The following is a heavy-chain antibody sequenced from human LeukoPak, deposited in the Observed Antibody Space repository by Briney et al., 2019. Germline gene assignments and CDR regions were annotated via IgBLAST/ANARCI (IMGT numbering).Heavy chain of an antibody. CDR1: GYTFTGYY. J-gene: IGHJ4*02. V-gene: IGHV1-2*02. CDR3: ASRPQYCRGGACYD. Sequence: ASVKVSCKASGYTFTGYYMHWVRQAPGQGLEWMGWINPNSGGTNYARKFQGRVTMTRDTSISTAYMELSSLRSDDTAVYYCASRPQYCRGGACYDWAQGTLVTVSS. CDR2: INPNSGGT. D-gene: IGHD2-15*01.